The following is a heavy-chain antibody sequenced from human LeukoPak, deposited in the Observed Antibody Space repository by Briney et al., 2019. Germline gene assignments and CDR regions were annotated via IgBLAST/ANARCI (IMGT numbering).Heavy chain of an antibody. CDR2: ISSSGSTI. D-gene: IGHD5-24*01. J-gene: IGHJ4*02. V-gene: IGHV3-48*03. Sequence: GGSLRLSCAASGFTFSSYEMNWVRQAPGKGLEWVSYISSSGSTIYYADSVKGRFTISRDNAKNSLYLQMNSLRAEDTAVYYCAREEEEIIDYWGQGTLVTVSS. CDR1: GFTFSSYE. CDR3: AREEEEIIDY.